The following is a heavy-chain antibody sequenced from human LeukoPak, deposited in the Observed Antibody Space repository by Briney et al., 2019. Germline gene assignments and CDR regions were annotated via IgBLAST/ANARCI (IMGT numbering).Heavy chain of an antibody. Sequence: SETLSLTCTVSGGSISSYYWSWLRQPPGKGLEWIGYIYYSGSTNYNPSLKSRVTISVDTSKNQCSLKLSSVTAADTAVYYCARHMVRGVINYYYYGMDVWGQGTTVTVSS. CDR1: GGSISSYY. CDR2: IYYSGST. V-gene: IGHV4-59*08. J-gene: IGHJ6*02. D-gene: IGHD3-10*01. CDR3: ARHMVRGVINYYYYGMDV.